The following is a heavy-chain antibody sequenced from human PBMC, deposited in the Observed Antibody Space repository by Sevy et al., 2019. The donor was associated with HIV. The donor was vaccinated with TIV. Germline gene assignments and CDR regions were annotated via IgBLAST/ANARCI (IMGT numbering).Heavy chain of an antibody. J-gene: IGHJ4*02. V-gene: IGHV3-48*02. CDR1: GFTFSSYT. CDR3: ARDIQKWLGPGGDSV. Sequence: GGSLRLSCAASGFTFSSYTMNWVRQAPGKGLEWVSYISSSSSTIYYADSVKGRFTISRDNAKNSLYLQMNSLRDEDTAIYYCARDIQKWLGPGGDSVWGQGTLVTVSS. CDR2: ISSSSSTI. D-gene: IGHD6-19*01.